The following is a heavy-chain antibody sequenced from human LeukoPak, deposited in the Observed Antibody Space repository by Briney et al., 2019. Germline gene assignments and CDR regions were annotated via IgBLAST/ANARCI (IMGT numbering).Heavy chain of an antibody. CDR3: AKDLNSGSYPTDAFDM. Sequence: GRSLRLSCAASGFTFGDFAMHWVRHAPGRGLEWVSGISWNSDNIGYVDSVEGRFTISRDNAKNSLYLQMNSLRAEDTALYYCAKDLNSGSYPTDAFDMWGQGTMVTVSS. D-gene: IGHD3-10*01. V-gene: IGHV3-9*01. J-gene: IGHJ3*02. CDR1: GFTFGDFA. CDR2: ISWNSDNI.